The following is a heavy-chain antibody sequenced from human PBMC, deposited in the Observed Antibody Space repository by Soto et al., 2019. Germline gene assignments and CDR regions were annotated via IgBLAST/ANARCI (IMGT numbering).Heavy chain of an antibody. CDR1: GDSLSAGPYH. D-gene: IGHD3-16*02. J-gene: IGHJ4*02. V-gene: IGHV4-39*01. Sequence: QLQLQESGPGLVKPSETLSLTCSVSGDSLSAGPYHWGWIRQPPGKGLEWIGNVYNSGSTSYSPSLKSRVTISVDTSKNQFSLRLTSVTAADTAVYFRARHPPYRPFDFWGQGTLVTVSS. CDR3: ARHPPYRPFDF. CDR2: VYNSGST.